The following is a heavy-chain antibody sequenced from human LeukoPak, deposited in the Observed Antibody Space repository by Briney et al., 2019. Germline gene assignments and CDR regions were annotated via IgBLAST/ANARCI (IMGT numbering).Heavy chain of an antibody. D-gene: IGHD5-18*01. CDR1: GFIFSKYW. V-gene: IGHV3-7*01. CDR2: IQQDGSEK. CDR3: ARCGVTAVSGTNYYYYMDV. Sequence: GGSLRLSCAASGFIFSKYWMTWVRQAPGKGLEWVANIQQDGSEKYYVDSVEGRFTISRDNARNSVYLQMNSLRAEDAAVYYCARCGVTAVSGTNYYYYMDVWGRGTAVTVSS. J-gene: IGHJ6*03.